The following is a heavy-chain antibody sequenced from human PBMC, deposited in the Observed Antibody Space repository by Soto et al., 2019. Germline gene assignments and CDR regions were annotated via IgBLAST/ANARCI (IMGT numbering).Heavy chain of an antibody. J-gene: IGHJ4*02. Sequence: SVKVSCKASGFTFTSSAMQWVRQARGQRLEWIGWIVVGSGNTNYAQKFQERVTITRDTSTSTAYMELSSLRSEDTAVYYCAREYCSGGSCYGGDYWGKGTLVTVSS. CDR3: AREYCSGGSCYGGDY. CDR1: GFTFTSSA. CDR2: IVVGSGNT. V-gene: IGHV1-58*02. D-gene: IGHD2-15*01.